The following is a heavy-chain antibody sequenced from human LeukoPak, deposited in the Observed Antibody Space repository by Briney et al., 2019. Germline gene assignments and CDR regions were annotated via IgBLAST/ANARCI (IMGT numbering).Heavy chain of an antibody. CDR1: GFTFSSYS. CDR3: ARDRELLSAFDI. Sequence: PGGSLRLSCAASGFTFSSYSMNWVRQAPGKGLEWVSSISSSSSYIYYADSVKGRFTISRDNAKNSLYLQMNSLRAEDTAVYYCARDRELLSAFDIWGQGTMVTVSS. D-gene: IGHD1-26*01. J-gene: IGHJ3*02. CDR2: ISSSSSYI. V-gene: IGHV3-21*01.